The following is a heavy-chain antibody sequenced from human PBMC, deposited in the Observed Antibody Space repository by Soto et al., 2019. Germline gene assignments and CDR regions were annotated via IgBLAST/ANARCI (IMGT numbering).Heavy chain of an antibody. V-gene: IGHV3-33*01. Sequence: PGGSLRLSCAASGFTFSSYGMHWVRQAPGKGLEWVAAIWYDETVIYYADSVKGRFTISRDNSKNTLYLQMNSLRAEDTAVYYCARDKAYYYDSSGSPAGYYYYGMDVWGQGTTVTV. J-gene: IGHJ6*02. CDR2: IWYDETVI. CDR1: GFTFSSYG. D-gene: IGHD3-22*01. CDR3: ARDKAYYYDSSGSPAGYYYYGMDV.